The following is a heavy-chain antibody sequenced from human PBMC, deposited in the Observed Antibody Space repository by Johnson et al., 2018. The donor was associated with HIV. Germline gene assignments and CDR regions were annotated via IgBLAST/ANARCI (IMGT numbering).Heavy chain of an antibody. V-gene: IGHV3-30-3*01. J-gene: IGHJ3*02. Sequence: QVQLVESGGDVVRPGGSLRLSCAASGFTFSSYAMHWVRQTPGKGLEWVAVISYDGSNKYYADSVKGRFTISRDNSKNTLYLQMNSLRAEDTAVYYCARDRAIVVAYDAFDIWGQGTMVTVSS. CDR3: ARDRAIVVAYDAFDI. CDR1: GFTFSSYA. D-gene: IGHD3-22*01. CDR2: ISYDGSNK.